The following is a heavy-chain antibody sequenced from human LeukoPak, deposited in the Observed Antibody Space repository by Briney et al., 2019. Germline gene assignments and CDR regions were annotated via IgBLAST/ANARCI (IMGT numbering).Heavy chain of an antibody. J-gene: IGHJ4*02. Sequence: GGSLRLSCAASGFTFSSYRMKWVRQAPGKGLEWVSVIHSGGTTNYADSVQGRFTISRDNSKTTVYLHMNSLSAEDTAVYYCARDSDSGYGPFASWGQATLVTVSS. V-gene: IGHV3-53*01. CDR2: IHSGGTT. CDR3: ARDSDSGYGPFAS. D-gene: IGHD5-12*01. CDR1: GFTFSSYR.